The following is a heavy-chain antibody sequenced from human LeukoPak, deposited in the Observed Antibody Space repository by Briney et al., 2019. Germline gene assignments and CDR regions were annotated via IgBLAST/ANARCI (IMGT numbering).Heavy chain of an antibody. J-gene: IGHJ6*02. D-gene: IGHD2-15*01. CDR1: GVSISPYY. V-gene: IGHV4-59*12. CDR3: ARGDYCSGGSCYSAGRARYYYGMDV. Sequence: SETLSLTCTVSGVSISPYYWSWIRQPPGKGLEWIGYIYHSGSTYYNPSLKSRVTISVDRSKNQFSLKLSSVTAADTAVYYCARGDYCSGGSCYSAGRARYYYGMDVWGQGTTVTVSS. CDR2: IYHSGST.